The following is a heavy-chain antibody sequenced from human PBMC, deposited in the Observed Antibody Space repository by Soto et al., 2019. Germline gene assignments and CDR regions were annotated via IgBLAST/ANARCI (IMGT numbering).Heavy chain of an antibody. V-gene: IGHV4-4*02. CDR3: ARASSSSWGYYFDY. CDR2: IYHSGST. D-gene: IGHD6-13*01. J-gene: IGHJ4*02. Sequence: SETLSLTCAVSGGSISTTYWWTWVRQPPGKGLEWNGEIYHSGSTNYKPSLKSRVTISLDKSKNQFSLNLSSVTAADTAVYYCARASSSSWGYYFDYWGQGTPVTVSS. CDR1: GGSISTTYW.